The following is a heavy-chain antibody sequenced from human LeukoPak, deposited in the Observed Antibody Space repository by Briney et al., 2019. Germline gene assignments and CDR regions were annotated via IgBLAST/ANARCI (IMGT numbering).Heavy chain of an antibody. CDR1: GFTFSSYG. V-gene: IGHV3-30*18. J-gene: IGHJ4*02. CDR2: ISYDGSNK. CDR3: AKEGKHIVATITRGLDY. Sequence: GGSLRLSCAASGFTFSSYGMHWVRQAPGKGLEWVAVISYDGSNKYYADSVKGRFTISRDNSKNTLYLQMNSLRAEDTAVYYCAKEGKHIVATITRGLDYWGQGTLVTVPS. D-gene: IGHD5-12*01.